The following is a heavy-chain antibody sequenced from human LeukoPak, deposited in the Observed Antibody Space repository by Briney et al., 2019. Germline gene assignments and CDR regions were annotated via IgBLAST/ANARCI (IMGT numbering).Heavy chain of an antibody. CDR2: IIPILGIA. D-gene: IGHD5-12*01. CDR1: GGTFSSYT. CDR3: ARALGYDPPAY. J-gene: IGHJ4*02. Sequence: SVKVSCKASGGTFSSYTTSWVRQAPGQGLEWMGRIIPILGIANYAQKFQGRVTITADKSTSTAYMELSSLRSEDTAVYYCARALGYDPPAYWGQGTLVTVSS. V-gene: IGHV1-69*02.